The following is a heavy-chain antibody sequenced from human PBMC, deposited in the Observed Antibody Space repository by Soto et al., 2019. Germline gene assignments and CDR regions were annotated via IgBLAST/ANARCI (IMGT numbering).Heavy chain of an antibody. CDR1: GYTFTGYY. CDR3: ARDRRRMGTTLDFDY. D-gene: IGHD1-7*01. J-gene: IGHJ4*02. V-gene: IGHV1-2*02. Sequence: GASVKVSCKASGYTFTGYYIHWVRQAPGQGLEWMGWINPNSGGTNYAQKFRGRVTMTRDTSISTAYMELSRLRSDDTAVYYCARDRRRMGTTLDFDYWGQGTLVTVSS. CDR2: INPNSGGT.